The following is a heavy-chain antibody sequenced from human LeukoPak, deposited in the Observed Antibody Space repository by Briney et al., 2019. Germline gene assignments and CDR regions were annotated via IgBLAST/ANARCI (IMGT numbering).Heavy chain of an antibody. V-gene: IGHV3-30*18. J-gene: IGHJ4*02. Sequence: GGSLRLSCAASGFAFSNNGMRWVRQAPGKGLGWVAVISFDGSNKYYADSVKGRFTISRDNSKNTLYLQMNSLRAEDTAVYYCAKDRAVGKVVAATGYFDYWGQGTLVTVSS. CDR3: AKDRAVGKVVAATGYFDY. D-gene: IGHD2-15*01. CDR1: GFAFSNNG. CDR2: ISFDGSNK.